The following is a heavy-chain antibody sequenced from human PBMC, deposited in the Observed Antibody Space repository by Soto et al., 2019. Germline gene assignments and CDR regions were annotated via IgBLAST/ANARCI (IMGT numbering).Heavy chain of an antibody. D-gene: IGHD6-6*01. CDR1: GGTFSSYA. Sequence: QVQLVQSGAEVKKPGSSVKVSCKASGGTFSSYAISWVRQAPGQGLEWMGGLIPIFGTANYAQKFQGRVTITADEPTSRAYMELSRLRCDDTAVYYCVSDYTSSSISLYYYGMDVWGRGTTVTVCS. CDR3: VSDYTSSSISLYYYGMDV. J-gene: IGHJ6*02. CDR2: LIPIFGTA. V-gene: IGHV1-69*01.